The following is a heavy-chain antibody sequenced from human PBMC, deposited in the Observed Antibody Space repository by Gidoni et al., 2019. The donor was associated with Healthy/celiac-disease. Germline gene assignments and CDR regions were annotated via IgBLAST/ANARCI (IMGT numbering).Heavy chain of an antibody. CDR2: IYYSGST. D-gene: IGHD3-10*01. CDR3: ARSWPIWFGDNDY. V-gene: IGHV4-39*01. CDR1: SISSSSYY. Sequence: SISSSSYYWGWIRQPPGKGLEWIGSIYYSGSTYYNPSLKSRVTISVDTSKNQFSLKLSSVTAADTAVYYCARSWPIWFGDNDYWGQGTLVTVSS. J-gene: IGHJ4*02.